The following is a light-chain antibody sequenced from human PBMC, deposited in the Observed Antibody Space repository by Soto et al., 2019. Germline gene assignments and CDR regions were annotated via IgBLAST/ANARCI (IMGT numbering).Light chain of an antibody. CDR2: DAS. CDR1: QSVSIN. CDR3: QQYNNWHPLT. V-gene: IGKV3D-15*01. J-gene: IGKJ4*01. Sequence: EIVMTQSPGTLSVSPMEIATLSCMASQSVSINLAWYQQKPGQAPRLLIYDASTRATGIPARFSGSGSGTEFTLTISSLQSKDFAVYYCQQYNNWHPLTFGGGTKVDIK.